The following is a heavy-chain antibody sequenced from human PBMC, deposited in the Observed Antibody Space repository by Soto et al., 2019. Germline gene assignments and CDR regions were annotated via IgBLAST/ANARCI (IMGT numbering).Heavy chain of an antibody. Sequence: GGSLRLSCAASGFTFSSYAMSWVRQAPGKGLEWVSAISGSGGSTYYADSVKGRFTISRDNSKNSLYLQMNSLRAEDTAVYYCANTDGRDYGDVSDAFDIWGQGTMVTVSS. CDR3: ANTDGRDYGDVSDAFDI. CDR1: GFTFSSYA. CDR2: ISGSGGST. D-gene: IGHD4-17*01. J-gene: IGHJ3*02. V-gene: IGHV3-23*01.